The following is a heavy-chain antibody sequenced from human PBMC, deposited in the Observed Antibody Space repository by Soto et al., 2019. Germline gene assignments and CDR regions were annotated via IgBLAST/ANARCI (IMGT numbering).Heavy chain of an antibody. Sequence: QVQLVQSGAEVKKPGSSVTVSCKASGGTFSSYAISWVRQAPGQGLEWMGGIIPIFGTANYAQKFQGRVTITADESTSTAYMELGSLRSEDTAVYYCGRDGVCGGDCSGALDIWGQGTMVSVSS. J-gene: IGHJ3*02. CDR1: GGTFSSYA. CDR3: GRDGVCGGDCSGALDI. V-gene: IGHV1-69*01. D-gene: IGHD2-21*02. CDR2: IIPIFGTA.